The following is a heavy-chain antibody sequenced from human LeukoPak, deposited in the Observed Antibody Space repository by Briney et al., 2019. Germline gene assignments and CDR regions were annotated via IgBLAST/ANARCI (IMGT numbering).Heavy chain of an antibody. CDR2: SRNKANSYST. J-gene: IGHJ3*02. Sequence: GGSLRLSCAASGFIFSDHYMDWVRQAPGKGLEWVARSRNKANSYSTVYAASVQGRFTISRDESKNSLYLQMNNLITEDTAVYFCARGFHSFDIWGQGTMVTVSS. V-gene: IGHV3-72*01. CDR1: GFIFSDHY. CDR3: ARGFHSFDI.